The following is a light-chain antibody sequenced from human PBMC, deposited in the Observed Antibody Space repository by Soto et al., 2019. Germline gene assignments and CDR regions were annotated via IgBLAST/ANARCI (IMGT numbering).Light chain of an antibody. CDR3: CSYAGSSTPLV. V-gene: IGLV2-23*01. Sequence: QSALTQPASVSGSPGQSITISCTGTSSDVGSYNLVSWYQLHPGKAPKLIIYEGSKRPSGVSNRFSGSKSGNMASLTISGLQAEDEADYYCCSYAGSSTPLVFGTGTKVTVL. CDR2: EGS. CDR1: SSDVGSYNL. J-gene: IGLJ1*01.